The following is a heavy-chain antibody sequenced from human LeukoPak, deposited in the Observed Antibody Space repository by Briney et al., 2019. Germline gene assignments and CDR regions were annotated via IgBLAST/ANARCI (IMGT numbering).Heavy chain of an antibody. D-gene: IGHD4-17*01. CDR2: IYYSGSS. Sequence: SETLSLTCAVSGGSISSGGYSWSWIRQPPGKGLEWIGYIYYSGSSYYNPSLKSRVTISVDTSKNQFSLKLSSVTAADTAVYYCARARDDYGDYSEDYYYYYYMDVWGKGTTVTVSS. J-gene: IGHJ6*03. V-gene: IGHV4-30-4*07. CDR1: GGSISSGGYS. CDR3: ARARDDYGDYSEDYYYYYYMDV.